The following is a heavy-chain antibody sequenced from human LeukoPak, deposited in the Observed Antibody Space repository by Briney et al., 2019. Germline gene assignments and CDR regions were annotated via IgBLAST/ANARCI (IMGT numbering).Heavy chain of an antibody. Sequence: PGGSLRLSCAASGYTFSSYAMTWVRQAPGKGLEWVSTISGSAGRTYYADSVKGRFTISRDNSKNTGYLQMNSLRGDDTAVYYCAKSTGYSSGWFDYWGQGTLVTVSS. CDR3: AKSTGYSSGWFDY. CDR2: ISGSAGRT. J-gene: IGHJ4*02. CDR1: GYTFSSYA. D-gene: IGHD6-19*01. V-gene: IGHV3-23*01.